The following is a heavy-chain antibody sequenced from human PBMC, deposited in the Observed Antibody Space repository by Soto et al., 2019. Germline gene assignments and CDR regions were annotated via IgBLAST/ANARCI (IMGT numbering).Heavy chain of an antibody. D-gene: IGHD2-15*01. Sequence: GESLKISCKVSGYSFTNYWIHWLRQMAGKVLEWMGRIDPDDSYTNYSPSFQGHVTISVDKSISTAYLQWSSLQASDTAIYYCARLPPPTYCSGSTCSGYWGQGTLVTVSS. CDR1: GYSFTNYW. CDR2: IDPDDSYT. CDR3: ARLPPPTYCSGSTCSGY. V-gene: IGHV5-10-1*01. J-gene: IGHJ4*02.